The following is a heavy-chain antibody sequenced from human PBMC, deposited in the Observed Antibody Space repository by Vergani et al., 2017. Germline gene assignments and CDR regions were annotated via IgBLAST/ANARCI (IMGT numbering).Heavy chain of an antibody. V-gene: IGHV3-21*01. CDR3: ARVRGAYSPGYYYGIDV. J-gene: IGHJ6*02. D-gene: IGHD6-13*01. Sequence: EVQLVESGGGLVKPGGSLRLSCAASGFTFSSYSMNWVRQAPGKGLEWVSSISSSSSYIYYADSVKGRFTISRDNAKNSLYLQMNSLRAEDTAVYYCARVRGAYSPGYYYGIDVWGQGTTVTVSS. CDR2: ISSSSSYI. CDR1: GFTFSSYS.